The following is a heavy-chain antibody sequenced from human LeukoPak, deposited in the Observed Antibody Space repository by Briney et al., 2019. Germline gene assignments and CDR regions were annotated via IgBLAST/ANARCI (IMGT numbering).Heavy chain of an antibody. J-gene: IGHJ6*02. D-gene: IGHD3-16*01. CDR1: GGSISRYY. V-gene: IGHV4-4*07. CDR2: IYTSGST. Sequence: SETLSLTCTVSGGSISRYYWSWIRQPAGKGLEWIGRIYTSGSTNYNPSLKSRVTMSVDTSKNQFSLKLSSVTAADTAIYYCASFLRGAYYYYGMDVWGQGTTVTVSS. CDR3: ASFLRGAYYYYGMDV.